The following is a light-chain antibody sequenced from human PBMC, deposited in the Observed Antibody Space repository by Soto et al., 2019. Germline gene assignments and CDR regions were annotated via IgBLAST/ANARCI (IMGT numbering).Light chain of an antibody. CDR3: QQYDNSPIT. V-gene: IGKV3-20*01. J-gene: IGKJ5*01. CDR1: QSVSSY. CDR2: GAS. Sequence: EIVLTQSPATLSLCPGERATLSCRASQSVSSYLAWYQQKPGQAPRLLIYGASSRATGIPDRFSGTGSETDFTLTISRLEPEDCAVYYCQQYDNSPITFGQGTRLVIK.